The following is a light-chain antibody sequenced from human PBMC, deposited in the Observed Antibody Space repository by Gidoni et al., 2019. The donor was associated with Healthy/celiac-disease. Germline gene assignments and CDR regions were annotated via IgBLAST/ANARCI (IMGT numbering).Light chain of an antibody. Sequence: EILMTQSPATLSVSPGARATLSGRASQRVSSNLAWYQQKPGQAPRLLIYVASTRATGIPARCSGSGSGTEFTLTSSSVQSEDFAVYYCQQYNNSTLTFGGGTKVEIK. CDR3: QQYNNSTLT. CDR1: QRVSSN. J-gene: IGKJ4*01. V-gene: IGKV3-15*01. CDR2: VAS.